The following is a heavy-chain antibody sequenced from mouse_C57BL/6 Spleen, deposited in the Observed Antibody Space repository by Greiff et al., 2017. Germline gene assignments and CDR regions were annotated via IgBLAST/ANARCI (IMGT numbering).Heavy chain of an antibody. CDR2: IYPGDGDT. CDR3: ARCLLFDY. Sequence: QVQLQQSGPELVKPGASVKISCKASGYAFSSSWMNWVKQRPGKGLEWIGRIYPGDGDTNYNGKFKGKATLTADKSSSAAYMQLSSLTSEDSAVYFCARCLLFDYWGQGTTLTVSS. J-gene: IGHJ2*01. V-gene: IGHV1-82*01. CDR1: GYAFSSSW. D-gene: IGHD1-1*01.